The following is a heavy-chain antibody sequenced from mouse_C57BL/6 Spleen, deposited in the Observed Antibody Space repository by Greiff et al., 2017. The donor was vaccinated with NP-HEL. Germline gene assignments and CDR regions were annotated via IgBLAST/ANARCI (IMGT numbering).Heavy chain of an antibody. J-gene: IGHJ3*01. CDR1: GYTFTSYW. D-gene: IGHD2-2*01. Sequence: QVQLQQPGAELVRPGSSVKLSCKASGYTFTSYWMDWVKQRPGQGLEWIGNIYPSDSETHYNQKFKDKATLTVDKSSSTAYMQLSSLTSEDSAVYYCAREGGYGYPAYWGKGTLVTVSA. CDR3: AREGGYGYPAY. V-gene: IGHV1-61*01. CDR2: IYPSDSET.